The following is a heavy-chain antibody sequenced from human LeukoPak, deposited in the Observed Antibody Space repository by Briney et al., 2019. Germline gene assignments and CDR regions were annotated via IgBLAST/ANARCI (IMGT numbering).Heavy chain of an antibody. V-gene: IGHV1-69*04. CDR2: IIPILGIA. D-gene: IGHD3-22*01. CDR1: GGTFSSYA. J-gene: IGHJ3*02. Sequence: SVKVSCKASGGTFSSYAISWVRQAPGQGLEWMGRIIPILGIANYAQKFQGRVTITADKSTSTAYMELSSLRSEDTAVYYCAREGDYYDSSGYPGFSPIDAFDIWGQGTMVTVSS. CDR3: AREGDYYDSSGYPGFSPIDAFDI.